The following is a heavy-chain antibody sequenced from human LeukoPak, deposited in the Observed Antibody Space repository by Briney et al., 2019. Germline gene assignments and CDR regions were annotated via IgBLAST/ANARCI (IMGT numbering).Heavy chain of an antibody. CDR3: TTGFPLRYYFDY. CDR1: GLAFSNAW. CDR2: IKSKIDGETT. Sequence: GGSLRLSCAVSGLAFSNAWMSWVRQAPGKGLEWVGRIKSKIDGETTDYAAPVKGRFTISRDDSKNTLYLQMSSLKTEDTAVYYCTTGFPLRYYFDYWGQGTLVTVSS. V-gene: IGHV3-15*01. J-gene: IGHJ4*02.